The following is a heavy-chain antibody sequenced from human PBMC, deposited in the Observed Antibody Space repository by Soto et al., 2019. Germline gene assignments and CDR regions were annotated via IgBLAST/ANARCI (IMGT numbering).Heavy chain of an antibody. CDR1: GFTFSSYA. J-gene: IGHJ3*02. D-gene: IGHD3-3*01. V-gene: IGHV3-23*01. CDR2: ISGSGGTT. CDR3: AKDTEEWVSVKCAFDI. Sequence: EVQLLESGGGLVQPGGSLRLSCAASGFTFSSYAMSWVRQAPGKGLEWVSAISGSGGTTYYADSVKGRFTISRDNSKNTLYLQMNSLRAEDTAVYYCAKDTEEWVSVKCAFDIWGQGTMVTVSS.